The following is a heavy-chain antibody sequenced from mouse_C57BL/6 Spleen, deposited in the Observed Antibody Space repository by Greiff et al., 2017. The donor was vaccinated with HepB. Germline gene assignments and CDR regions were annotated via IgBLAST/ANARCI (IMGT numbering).Heavy chain of an antibody. J-gene: IGHJ1*03. CDR3: TRDEGWYFDV. CDR1: GFTFSSYA. CDR2: ISSGGDYI. Sequence: VQLKESGEGLVKPGGSLKLSCAASGFTFSSYAMSWVRQTPEKRLEWVAYISSGGDYIYYADTVKGRFTIYRDNARNTLYLQMSSLKSEDTAMYYCTRDEGWYFDVWGTGTTVTVSS. V-gene: IGHV5-9-1*02.